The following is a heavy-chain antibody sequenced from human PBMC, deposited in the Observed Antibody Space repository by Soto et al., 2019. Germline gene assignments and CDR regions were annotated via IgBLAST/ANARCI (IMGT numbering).Heavy chain of an antibody. CDR1: GFSLSTSGVG. J-gene: IGHJ4*02. CDR3: AHSPFDIVGASDFDY. Sequence: QITLKESGPTLVKPTQTLTLTCTFSGFSLSTSGVGVGWIRQPPGKALEWLALIYWNDDKRYSPSLKSRLTITKDTSKNQVVLTMTNMVPVDTATYYCAHSPFDIVGASDFDYWGQGTLVTVSS. CDR2: IYWNDDK. V-gene: IGHV2-5*01. D-gene: IGHD1-26*01.